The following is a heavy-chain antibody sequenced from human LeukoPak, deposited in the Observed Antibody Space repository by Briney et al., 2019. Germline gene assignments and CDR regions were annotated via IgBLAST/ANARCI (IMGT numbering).Heavy chain of an antibody. CDR1: GYTFTSYA. J-gene: IGHJ3*02. V-gene: IGHV1-3*01. Sequence: ASVKVSCKASGYTFTSYAMHWVRQAPGQRLEWMGWINAGNGNTKYSQKFQGRVAITRDTSASTAYMELSSLRSEDTAVYYCARDPGDRAFDIWGQGTMVTVSS. D-gene: IGHD2-21*01. CDR3: ARDPGDRAFDI. CDR2: INAGNGNT.